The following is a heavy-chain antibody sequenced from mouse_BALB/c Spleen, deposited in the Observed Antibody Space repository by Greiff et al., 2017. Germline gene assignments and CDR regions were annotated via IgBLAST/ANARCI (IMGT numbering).Heavy chain of an antibody. D-gene: IGHD2-4*01. V-gene: IGHV5-17*02. CDR2: ISSGSSTI. CDR3: ARQGDYDPLPYAMDY. J-gene: IGHJ4*01. CDR1: GFTFSSFG. Sequence: DVKLVESGGGLVQPGGSRKLSCAASGFTFSSFGMHWVRQAPEKGLEWVAYISSGSSTIYYADTVKGRFTISRDNPKNTLFLQMTSLRSEDTAMYYCARQGDYDPLPYAMDYWGQGTSVTVSS.